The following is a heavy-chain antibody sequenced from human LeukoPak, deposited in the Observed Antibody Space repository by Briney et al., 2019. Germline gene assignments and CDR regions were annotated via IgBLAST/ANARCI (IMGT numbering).Heavy chain of an antibody. D-gene: IGHD6-19*01. Sequence: GGSLRLSCAASGFTFTSYAMSWVRQAPGKGLEWVSTFSGASTTSYADAVKGRVTISRDNSKNKLYRELKRLRAEGKAVYYCAKLKQWQPQRYFFEYWGQGALVTVAS. CDR2: FSGASTT. CDR1: GFTFTSYA. J-gene: IGHJ4*02. CDR3: AKLKQWQPQRYFFEY. V-gene: IGHV3-23*01.